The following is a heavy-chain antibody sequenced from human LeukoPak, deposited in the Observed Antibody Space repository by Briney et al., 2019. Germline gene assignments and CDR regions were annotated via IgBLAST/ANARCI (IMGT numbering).Heavy chain of an antibody. CDR1: GFTFSSYN. Sequence: GGSLRLSCATSGFTFSSYNMNWVRQAPGKGLEWVSSITRSGSDIYYADSVKGRFTISKNNAKNSLYLQMDSLRADDTAVYYCARDHGFGSGWLFDSWGQGSLVTVSS. CDR3: ARDHGFGSGWLFDS. J-gene: IGHJ4*02. D-gene: IGHD6-19*01. CDR2: ITRSGSDI. V-gene: IGHV3-21*01.